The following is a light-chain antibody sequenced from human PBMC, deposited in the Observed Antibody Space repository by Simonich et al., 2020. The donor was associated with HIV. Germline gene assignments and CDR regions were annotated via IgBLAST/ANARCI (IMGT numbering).Light chain of an antibody. V-gene: IGKV3D-15*01. CDR1: QSVSSSY. CDR3: QQYNNWPPLT. Sequence: EIVLTQSPGTLSLSPGERATPSCRASQSVSSSYLAWYQQKPGLAPRLLIYDASSRATGIPARFIGSGSGTEFTLTISSMQSEDFAVYYCQQYNNWPPLTFGGGTKVEIK. CDR2: DAS. J-gene: IGKJ4*01.